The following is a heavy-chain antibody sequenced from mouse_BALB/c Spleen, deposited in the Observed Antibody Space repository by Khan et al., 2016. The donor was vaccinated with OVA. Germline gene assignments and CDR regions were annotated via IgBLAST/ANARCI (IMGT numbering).Heavy chain of an antibody. Sequence: VQLVETGPGLAAPSQSLSITCTISGFSLTNYGVHWVRQPPGKGLEWLVVIWSDGSTNYNSVLKSRLTVTKDNSQSQVFLKMNSLQTDDTAIYFCARQPYYRYNIIDYWGQGTSVTVSS. CDR1: GFSLTNYG. CDR2: IWSDGST. V-gene: IGHV2-6-1*01. D-gene: IGHD2-12*01. J-gene: IGHJ4*01. CDR3: ARQPYYRYNIIDY.